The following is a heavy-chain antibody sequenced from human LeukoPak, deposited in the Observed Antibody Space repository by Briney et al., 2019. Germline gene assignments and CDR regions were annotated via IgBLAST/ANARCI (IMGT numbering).Heavy chain of an antibody. CDR3: ARSGVLRFLEWSYYMDV. CDR1: GFTFSNFS. Sequence: AGGSLRLSCAASGFTFSNFSMNWVRQAPGKGLEWVSYITTRSTTIYYANSVKGRFTISRDNAKNSLYLQMNSLRAEDTAVYYCARSGVLRFLEWSYYMDVWGKGTTVTVSS. CDR2: ITTRSTTI. D-gene: IGHD3-3*01. J-gene: IGHJ6*03. V-gene: IGHV3-48*01.